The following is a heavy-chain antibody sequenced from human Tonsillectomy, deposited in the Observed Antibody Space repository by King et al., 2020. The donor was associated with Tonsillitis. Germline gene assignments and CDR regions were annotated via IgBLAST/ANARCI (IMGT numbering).Heavy chain of an antibody. V-gene: IGHV3-53*01. CDR3: ARGPYDNFWYFDY. Sequence: EVQLVQSGGGLIQPGGSLRLSCAASEFTVSSNYMSWVRQAPGKGLEWVSVLYTNAGTYYADSVKGRFTISRDNFKNTLYLQMTSLRADDTAVYYCARGPYDNFWYFDYWGQGTLVTVSS. J-gene: IGHJ4*02. D-gene: IGHD3-3*01. CDR2: LYTNAGT. CDR1: EFTVSSNY.